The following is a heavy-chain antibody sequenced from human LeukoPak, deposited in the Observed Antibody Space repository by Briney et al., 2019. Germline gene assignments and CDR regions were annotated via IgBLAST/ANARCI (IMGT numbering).Heavy chain of an antibody. D-gene: IGHD3-3*01. CDR2: IYYSGST. J-gene: IGHJ4*02. V-gene: IGHV4-39*01. CDR3: ARRRITISDPFDY. CDR1: GGSISSSSYY. Sequence: SETLSLTCTVSGGSISSSSYYWGWIRQPPGKGLEWSGSIYYSGSTYYNPSLKSRVTISVDTSKNQFSLKLSSVTAADTAVYYYARRRITISDPFDYWGQGTLVTVSS.